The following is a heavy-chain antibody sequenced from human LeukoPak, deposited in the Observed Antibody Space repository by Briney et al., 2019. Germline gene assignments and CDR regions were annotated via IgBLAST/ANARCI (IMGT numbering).Heavy chain of an antibody. V-gene: IGHV6-1*01. CDR2: TYYRSRWGN. CDR3: AYSSGYYCDY. Sequence: SQTLSLTCAISGDSVSNNIATWNWVRQSPSRGLEWLGRTYYRSRWGNDYAISVKGRITINPDTSRNQFSLQLNSVTPEDTAVYYCAYSSGYYCDYWGQGTLVTVSS. J-gene: IGHJ4*02. CDR1: GDSVSNNIAT. D-gene: IGHD3-22*01.